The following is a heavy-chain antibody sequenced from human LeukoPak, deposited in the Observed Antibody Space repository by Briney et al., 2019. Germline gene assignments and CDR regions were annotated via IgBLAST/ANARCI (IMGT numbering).Heavy chain of an antibody. Sequence: SETLSLTCTVSGGSIISSDYHWGWVRQPPGKGLEWIGTISYSGNTDYNPSLRSRVTISVDTSNNQFSLRLGSVTAADTAVYYCARHPVTTNWFDPWGQGTLVTVSS. D-gene: IGHD4-17*01. J-gene: IGHJ5*02. V-gene: IGHV4-39*01. CDR3: ARHPVTTNWFDP. CDR2: ISYSGNT. CDR1: GGSIISSDYH.